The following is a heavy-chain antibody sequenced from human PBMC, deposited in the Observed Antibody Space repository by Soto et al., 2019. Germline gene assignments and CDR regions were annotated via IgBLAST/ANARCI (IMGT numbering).Heavy chain of an antibody. V-gene: IGHV4-34*01. CDR2: INHSGST. Sequence: NPSETLSLTCAVYGGSFSGYYWSWIRQPPGKGLEWIGEINHSGSTNYNPSLKSRVTISVDTSKNQFSLKLSSVTAADTAVYYCARSGYSSGWYDFDYWGQGTLVTVSS. J-gene: IGHJ4*02. CDR3: ARSGYSSGWYDFDY. D-gene: IGHD6-19*01. CDR1: GGSFSGYY.